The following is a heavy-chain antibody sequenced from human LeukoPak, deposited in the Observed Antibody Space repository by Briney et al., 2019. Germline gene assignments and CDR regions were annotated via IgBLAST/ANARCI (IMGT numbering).Heavy chain of an antibody. V-gene: IGHV3-7*01. CDR3: ARDVKLEWLVWKGPDAFDI. Sequence: PGGSLRLSCAASGFTFSSYWMSWVRQAPGKGLEWVANIKQDGSEKYYVDSVKGRFTISRDNAKNSLYLQMNSLRAEDTAVYYCARDVKLEWLVWKGPDAFDIWGQGAMVTVSS. J-gene: IGHJ3*02. CDR2: IKQDGSEK. D-gene: IGHD6-19*01. CDR1: GFTFSSYW.